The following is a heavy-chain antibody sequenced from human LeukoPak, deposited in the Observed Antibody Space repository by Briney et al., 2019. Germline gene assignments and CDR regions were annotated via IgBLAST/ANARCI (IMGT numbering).Heavy chain of an antibody. CDR3: AKDSGSDIFGLGAFDI. CDR2: ISGSGGST. V-gene: IGHV3-23*01. Sequence: GGSLRLSCAASGFTFSSYAMSWVRQAPGKGLEWVSAISGSGGSTYYADSVKGRFTISRDNSKNTLYLQMNSLRAEDTVVYYCAKDSGSDIFGLGAFDIWGQGTMVTVSS. CDR1: GFTFSSYA. J-gene: IGHJ3*02. D-gene: IGHD1-26*01.